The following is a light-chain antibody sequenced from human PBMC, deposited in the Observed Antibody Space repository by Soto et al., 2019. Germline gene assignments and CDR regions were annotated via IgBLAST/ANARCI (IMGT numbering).Light chain of an antibody. CDR2: GAS. V-gene: IGKV3-20*01. CDR1: QSVSSSY. Sequence: EIVLTQSPGTLSLSPGERATLSCRASQSVSSSYLAWYQQKPGQPPRRLIYGASSRATGIPDSFSGSGSGTDFTLTISRLEPEDFAVYYCQQYGSSPATFGQGTKVDIK. J-gene: IGKJ1*01. CDR3: QQYGSSPAT.